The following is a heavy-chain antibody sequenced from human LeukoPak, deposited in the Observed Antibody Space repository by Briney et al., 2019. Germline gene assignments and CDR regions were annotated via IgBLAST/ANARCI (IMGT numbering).Heavy chain of an antibody. D-gene: IGHD6-13*01. J-gene: IGHJ5*02. Sequence: GGSLRLSCAASGFTFSSYDMNWVRQAPGKGLEWISYISSSSGSQYYADSVKGRFTVSRDNAKNSLYLQMNSLRDEDTAVYYCARGHGGYSSSPGWFDPWGQGTLVTVSS. V-gene: IGHV3-48*02. CDR1: GFTFSSYD. CDR2: ISSSSGSQ. CDR3: ARGHGGYSSSPGWFDP.